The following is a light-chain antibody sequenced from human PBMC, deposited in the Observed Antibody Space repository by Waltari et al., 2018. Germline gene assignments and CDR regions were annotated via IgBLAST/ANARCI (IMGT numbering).Light chain of an antibody. J-gene: IGLJ3*02. CDR3: CSYAGSSTYWV. Sequence: QSALTQPASVSGSPGRSITISCTGTSSDVGSYNLVSWYQQHPGKAPKLMIYEVSKRPSGVANRFSGSNSGNTASLTITGLQAEDEADYYCCSYAGSSTYWVFGGGTKLTVL. CDR1: SSDVGSYNL. CDR2: EVS. V-gene: IGLV2-23*02.